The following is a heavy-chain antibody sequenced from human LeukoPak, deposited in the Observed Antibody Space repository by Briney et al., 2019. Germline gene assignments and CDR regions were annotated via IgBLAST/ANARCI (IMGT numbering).Heavy chain of an antibody. Sequence: GGSLRLSCAASGFTFSNMKWVRQAPGKGLEWVSSISTSSSYIYYADSVKGRFTISRDNAKNSLYLQMNSLRAEDAGVYYCASNYFGSGSMKGDFYYMDVWGKGTTVTISS. V-gene: IGHV3-21*01. J-gene: IGHJ6*03. CDR1: GFTFSN. CDR2: ISTSSSYI. D-gene: IGHD3-10*01. CDR3: ASNYFGSGSMKGDFYYMDV.